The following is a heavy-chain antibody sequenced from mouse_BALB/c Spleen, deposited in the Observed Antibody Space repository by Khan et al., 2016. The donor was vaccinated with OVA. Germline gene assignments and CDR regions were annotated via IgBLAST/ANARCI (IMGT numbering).Heavy chain of an antibody. V-gene: IGHV14-1*02. Sequence: VQLKQSGAELVRPGALVKLSCKGSGFNIKDYYIHWVKQRPEQGLEWIGWIDPENDNTIYDPKFQGKASITADTSSNTAYLQRSSLTSEDTAVYYCTRDGYSPWFAYWGQGTLITVSA. CDR2: IDPENDNT. D-gene: IGHD2-3*01. J-gene: IGHJ3*01. CDR3: TRDGYSPWFAY. CDR1: GFNIKDYY.